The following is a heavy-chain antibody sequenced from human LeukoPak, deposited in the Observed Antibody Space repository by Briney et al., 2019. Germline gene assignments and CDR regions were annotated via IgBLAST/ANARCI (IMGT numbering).Heavy chain of an antibody. CDR2: IWSDGSNK. CDR3: ARASGSYDY. D-gene: IGHD1-26*01. V-gene: IGHV3-33*01. J-gene: IGHJ4*02. CDR1: GFTFSSYG. Sequence: PGRSLRLSCAASGFTFSSYGLHWVRQAPGKGLEWVAVIWSDGSNKYYADSVKGRFTISRDNSKNTLYLQMSSLRAEDTAMHYCARASGSYDYWGQGTLVTVSS.